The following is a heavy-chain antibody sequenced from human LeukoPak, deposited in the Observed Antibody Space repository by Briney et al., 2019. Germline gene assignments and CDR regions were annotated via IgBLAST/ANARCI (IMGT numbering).Heavy chain of an antibody. J-gene: IGHJ4*02. V-gene: IGHV3-73*01. D-gene: IGHD5-12*01. CDR2: IRSKANSYAT. CDR1: GFTFSNYA. Sequence: GGSLRLSCAASGFTFSNYAMHWVRQASGKGLEWVGRIRSKANSYATAYAASVKGRFTISRGDSKNMAYLQMNSLKTEDTAVYYCTRHKPNNGCGNFDYWGQGTLVTVSS. CDR3: TRHKPNNGCGNFDY.